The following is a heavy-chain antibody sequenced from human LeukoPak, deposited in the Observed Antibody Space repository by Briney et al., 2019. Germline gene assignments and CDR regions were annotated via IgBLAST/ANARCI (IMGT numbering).Heavy chain of an antibody. CDR1: GGTFISYA. CDR2: IIPIFGTA. Sequence: SVKVSCKASGGTFISYAISWVRQAPGQGLEWMGGIIPIFGTANYAQKFQCRVTITTDESTSTAYMELSSLRSEDTAVYYCARQGVQPSYYDSSGTGLYFDYWGQGTLVTVSS. CDR3: ARQGVQPSYYDSSGTGLYFDY. J-gene: IGHJ4*02. D-gene: IGHD3-22*01. V-gene: IGHV1-69*05.